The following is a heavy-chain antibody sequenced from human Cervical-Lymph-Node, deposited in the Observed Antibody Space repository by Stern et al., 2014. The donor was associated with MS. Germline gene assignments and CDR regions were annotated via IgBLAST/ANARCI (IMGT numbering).Heavy chain of an antibody. CDR3: AREGPYCGGDCYFHY. CDR2: VNPSSGGT. J-gene: IGHJ4*02. V-gene: IGHV1-2*02. CDR1: GYSFTGYY. Sequence: VHLVESGAEVKKPGASVKVSCDGSGYSFTGYYVHWVRQAPGQRLEWKGWVNPSSGGTNYTQKFQGRVTMTTDSSMTKVHMELTSLRSDDTAVYYCAREGPYCGGDCYFHYWGQGTLVTVSS. D-gene: IGHD2-21*02.